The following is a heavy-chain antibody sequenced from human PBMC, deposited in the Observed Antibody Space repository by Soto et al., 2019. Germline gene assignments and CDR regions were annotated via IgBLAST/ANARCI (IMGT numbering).Heavy chain of an antibody. D-gene: IGHD3-3*01. CDR1: GYTFTSYD. CDR2: MNPNSGNT. J-gene: IGHJ6*02. Sequence: ASVKVSCKASGYTFTSYDINWVRQATGQGLEWMGWMNPNSGNTGYAQKFQGRVTMTRNTSISTAYMELSSLRSEDTAVYYCARALYYDFWSGFYGMDVWGQGTTVTVS. V-gene: IGHV1-8*01. CDR3: ARALYYDFWSGFYGMDV.